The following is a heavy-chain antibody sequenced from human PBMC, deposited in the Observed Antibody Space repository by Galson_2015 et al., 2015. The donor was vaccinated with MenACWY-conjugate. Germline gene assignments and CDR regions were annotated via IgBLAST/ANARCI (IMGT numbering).Heavy chain of an antibody. V-gene: IGHV3-48*04. CDR1: GFTLMSYN. Sequence: SLRLSCAASGFTLMSYNMNWVRQAPGKGLEWISFIGNSGSPIYYADSVKGRFTISRDNAKNSLFLHMNSLRAEDTAVYYCARGTYGSGSSTWGRGTLVTVSS. CDR3: ARGTYGSGSST. J-gene: IGHJ5*02. CDR2: IGNSGSPI. D-gene: IGHD6-19*01.